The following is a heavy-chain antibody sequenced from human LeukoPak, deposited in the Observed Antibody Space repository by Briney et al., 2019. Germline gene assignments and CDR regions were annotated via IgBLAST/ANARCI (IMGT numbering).Heavy chain of an antibody. CDR3: ARGRSPVTTSNHFDY. V-gene: IGHV1-2*04. J-gene: IGHJ4*02. CDR2: INPNSGGT. D-gene: IGHD4-17*01. Sequence: ASVKVSCKASGGTFSSYAISWVRQAPGQGLEWMGWINPNSGGTNYAQKFQGWVTMTRDTSISTAYMELSRLRSDDTAVYYCARGRSPVTTSNHFDYWGQGTLVTVSS. CDR1: GGTFSSYA.